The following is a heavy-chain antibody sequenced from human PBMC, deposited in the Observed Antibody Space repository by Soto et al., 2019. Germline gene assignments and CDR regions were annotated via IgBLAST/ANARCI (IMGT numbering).Heavy chain of an antibody. CDR1: GGSISSGGYY. D-gene: IGHD6-13*01. CDR3: ARVFSDSSSFFDP. J-gene: IGHJ5*02. V-gene: IGHV4-31*03. CDR2: IYYSGRT. Sequence: QVQLQESGPGLVKPSQTLSLTCTVSGGSISSGGYYWSWIRQHPGKGLEWIGNIYYSGRTYYNPCIKSRVTISVDTSKNQFSLKVSSVTGADTAVYYCARVFSDSSSFFDPWGQGTLVTVSS.